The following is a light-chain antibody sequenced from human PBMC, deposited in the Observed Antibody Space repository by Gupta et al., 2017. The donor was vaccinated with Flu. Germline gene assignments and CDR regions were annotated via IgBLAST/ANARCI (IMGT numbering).Light chain of an antibody. J-gene: IGKJ2*01. CDR1: QNIRDW. V-gene: IGKV1-5*03. Sequence: GDRVTSTCRASQNIRDWLAWYQQKPGKAPNLLIYKASTLESGVPSRFSGSGSGTEFTLTISSLQPDDFATYYCQQYDTYTATFGQGTKLEIK. CDR3: QQYDTYTAT. CDR2: KAS.